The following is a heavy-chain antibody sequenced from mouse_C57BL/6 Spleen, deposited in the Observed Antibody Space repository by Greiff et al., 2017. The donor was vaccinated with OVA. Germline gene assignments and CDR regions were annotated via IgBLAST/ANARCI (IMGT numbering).Heavy chain of an antibody. CDR3: ASDYGSSPRFAY. CDR1: GFNIKDYY. V-gene: IGHV14-2*01. J-gene: IGHJ3*01. Sequence: EVQLQQSGAELVKPGASVKLSCTASGFNIKDYYMHWVKQRTEQGLEWIGRIDPEDGGTKYAPKFQGKATITADTSSNTAYLQLSSLTSEDTAVYYCASDYGSSPRFAYWGQGTLVTVSA. CDR2: IDPEDGGT. D-gene: IGHD1-1*01.